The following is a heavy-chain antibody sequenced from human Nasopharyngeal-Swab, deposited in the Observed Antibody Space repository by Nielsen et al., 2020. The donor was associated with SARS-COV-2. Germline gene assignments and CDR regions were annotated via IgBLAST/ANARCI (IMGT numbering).Heavy chain of an antibody. Sequence: GESLKISCAASGFTFSSYGMHWVRQAPGTGLEWVAVISYDGSNKYYADSVKGRFTISRDNSKNTLYLQMNSLRAEDTAVYYCAKDKARFGELRHLLYCFDYWGQGTLVTVSS. V-gene: IGHV3-30*18. D-gene: IGHD3-10*01. J-gene: IGHJ4*02. CDR1: GFTFSSYG. CDR3: AKDKARFGELRHLLYCFDY. CDR2: ISYDGSNK.